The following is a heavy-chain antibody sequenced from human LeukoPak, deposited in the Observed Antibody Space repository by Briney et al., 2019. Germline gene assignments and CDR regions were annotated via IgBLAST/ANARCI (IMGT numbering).Heavy chain of an antibody. D-gene: IGHD6-13*01. Sequence: SETLSLTCTVSGGSISSYYWSWIRQPPGKGLEWIGYIYYSGSTNYNPSLKSRVTISVDTSKNQFSLKLSSVTAADTAVYYCARDGQQLAFDYWGQGTLVTVSS. CDR3: ARDGQQLAFDY. J-gene: IGHJ4*02. CDR2: IYYSGST. CDR1: GGSISSYY. V-gene: IGHV4-59*01.